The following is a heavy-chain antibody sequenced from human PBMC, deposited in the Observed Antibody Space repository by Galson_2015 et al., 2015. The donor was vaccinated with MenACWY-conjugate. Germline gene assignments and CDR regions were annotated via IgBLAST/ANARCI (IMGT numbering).Heavy chain of an antibody. J-gene: IGHJ4*02. CDR2: INPGGSST. Sequence: SLRLSCAASGFIFNTYWMHWVRQAPGKGLVWVSRINPGGSSTTYADSVKDRFTISRDNAKNTLYLQMNSLRPEDTAVFYCAKTRGASSSFDSWGQGTLVTVSS. V-gene: IGHV3-74*01. CDR3: AKTRGASSSFDS. CDR1: GFIFNTYW. D-gene: IGHD1-26*01.